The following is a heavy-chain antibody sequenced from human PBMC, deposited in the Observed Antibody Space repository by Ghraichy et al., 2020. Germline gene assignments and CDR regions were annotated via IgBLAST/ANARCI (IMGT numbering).Heavy chain of an antibody. Sequence: ETLSLTCAASGFSLSSYWMHWVRQAPGKGLVWVSRINSDGSSTSYADSVKGRFTISRDNAKNTLYLQMNSLRVEDTAVYYCARFSSGWWGWGQGTLVSVSS. D-gene: IGHD6-19*01. CDR3: ARFSSGWWG. J-gene: IGHJ4*02. V-gene: IGHV3-74*01. CDR1: GFSLSSYW. CDR2: INSDGSST.